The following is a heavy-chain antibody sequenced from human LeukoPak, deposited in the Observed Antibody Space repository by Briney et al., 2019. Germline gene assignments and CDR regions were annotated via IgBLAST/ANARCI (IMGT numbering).Heavy chain of an antibody. CDR1: GFTFSSYG. D-gene: IGHD2/OR15-2a*01. J-gene: IGHJ4*02. V-gene: IGHV3-23*01. CDR3: AKDLNQSKYRNPYYFDY. CDR2: ISGSGGST. Sequence: GGSLRLSCAASGFTFSSYGMSWVRQAPGKGLEWVSAISGSGGSTYYADSVKGRFTISRDNSKNTLYLQMNSLRAEDTAVYYCAKDLNQSKYRNPYYFDYWGQGTLVTVSS.